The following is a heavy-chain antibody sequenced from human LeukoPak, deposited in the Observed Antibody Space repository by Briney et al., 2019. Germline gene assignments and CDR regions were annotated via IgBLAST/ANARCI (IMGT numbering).Heavy chain of an antibody. CDR2: INHSGST. J-gene: IGHJ6*02. CDR1: GGSFSGYY. V-gene: IGHV4-34*01. CDR3: ARVVARNGMDV. Sequence: ETLSLTCAVYGGSFSGYYWSWIRQPPGKGLEWIGEINHSGSTNYNPSLKSRVTISVDTSKNQSSLKLSSVTAAGTAVYYCARVVARNGMDVWGQGTTVTVSS. D-gene: IGHD2-15*01.